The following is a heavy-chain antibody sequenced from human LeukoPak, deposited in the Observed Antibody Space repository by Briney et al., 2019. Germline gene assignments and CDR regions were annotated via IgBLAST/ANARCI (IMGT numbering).Heavy chain of an antibody. D-gene: IGHD6-19*01. CDR2: LSGSGITT. CDR1: GFTFSNSA. CDR3: ARGIYSSGWSYFDY. Sequence: GGSLRLSCAASGFTFSNSAMSWVRQAPGKGLEWVSTLSGSGITTYYADSVKGRFTISRDNSKNTLYLQMNSLRAEDTAVYYCARGIYSSGWSYFDYRGHGTLVTVSS. J-gene: IGHJ4*01. V-gene: IGHV3-23*01.